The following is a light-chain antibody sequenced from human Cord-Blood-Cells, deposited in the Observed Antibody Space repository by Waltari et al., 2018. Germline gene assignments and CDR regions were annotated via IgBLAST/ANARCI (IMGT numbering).Light chain of an antibody. Sequence: EIVMTQSPATLSVSPGERATLSCRPNQSVSSNLAWYQRKPGQAPRLLIYGASTRATVIPARFSGSGSGTEFTLTISSLQSEDFAVYYCQQYNNWPYTFGQGTKLEIK. CDR2: GAS. CDR3: QQYNNWPYT. V-gene: IGKV3-15*01. J-gene: IGKJ2*01. CDR1: QSVSSN.